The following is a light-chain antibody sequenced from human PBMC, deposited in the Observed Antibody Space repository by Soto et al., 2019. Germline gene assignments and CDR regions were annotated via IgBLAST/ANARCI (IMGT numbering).Light chain of an antibody. CDR2: EVH. Sequence: QAALTQPASVSGSPGQSITISCTGTSGNIGSYSLVSWYQQYPGKVPKLIIYEVHMRPSGVSDRFSGSKSGATASLVISGLQPEDEADYYCCSYAGSVVFGGGTKLTVL. CDR1: SGNIGSYSL. CDR3: CSYAGSVV. V-gene: IGLV2-23*02. J-gene: IGLJ2*01.